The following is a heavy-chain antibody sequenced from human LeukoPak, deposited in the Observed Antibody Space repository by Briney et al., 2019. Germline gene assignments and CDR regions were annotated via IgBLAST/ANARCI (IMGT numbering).Heavy chain of an antibody. D-gene: IGHD2-15*01. Sequence: GGSLRLSCAASGFTFSSYAMSWVRQAPGKGLEWVSAISGSGGSTYYADSVKGRFTISRDNSKNSLYLQMNSLRAEDTAVYYCARGCSGGSCYESKFDPWGQGTLVTVSS. CDR1: GFTFSSYA. CDR3: ARGCSGGSCYESKFDP. V-gene: IGHV3-23*01. CDR2: ISGSGGST. J-gene: IGHJ5*02.